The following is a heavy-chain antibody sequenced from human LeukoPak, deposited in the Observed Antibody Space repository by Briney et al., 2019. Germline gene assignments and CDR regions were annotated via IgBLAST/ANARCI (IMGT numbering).Heavy chain of an antibody. CDR3: ARDVRDYYYYMDV. V-gene: IGHV4-31*03. J-gene: IGHJ6*03. CDR1: GGSISSGGYY. CDR2: IYNSGST. Sequence: SQTLSLTCTVSGGSISSGGYYWSWIRQHPGKGLEWIGYIYNSGSTHYNPSLKSRVTISVDTSKNQFSLKLSSVTAADTAVYYCARDVRDYYYYMDVWGKGTTVTVSS.